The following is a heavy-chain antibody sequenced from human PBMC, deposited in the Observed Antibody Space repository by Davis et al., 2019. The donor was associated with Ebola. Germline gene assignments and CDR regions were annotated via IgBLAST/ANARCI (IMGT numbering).Heavy chain of an antibody. CDR2: IYYSGST. Sequence: SETLSLTCTVSGCTISSYYWSWIRQPPGTGLEWIGYIYYSGSTYYNPSLKGRVTISVDTSKNQFSLKLSSVTAADTAVYYCARQERYDFPAFDYWGQGTLVTVSS. D-gene: IGHD3-3*01. J-gene: IGHJ4*02. V-gene: IGHV4-59*08. CDR3: ARQERYDFPAFDY. CDR1: GCTISSYY.